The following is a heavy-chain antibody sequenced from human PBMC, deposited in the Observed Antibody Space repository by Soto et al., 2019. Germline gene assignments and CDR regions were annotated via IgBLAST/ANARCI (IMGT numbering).Heavy chain of an antibody. CDR2: ISYGGSNK. CDR1: GFTFSSYG. CDR3: AKDNCISTSCYRLYNWFDP. D-gene: IGHD2-2*01. Sequence: QVQLVESGGGVVQPGRSLRLSCAASGFTFSSYGMHWFRQAPGKGLEWVAVISYGGSNKYYADSVKGRFTISRDNSKNKLYLQMNNLRAEDTAVYDCAKDNCISTSCYRLYNWFDPWGQGTLVTVSS. J-gene: IGHJ5*02. V-gene: IGHV3-30*18.